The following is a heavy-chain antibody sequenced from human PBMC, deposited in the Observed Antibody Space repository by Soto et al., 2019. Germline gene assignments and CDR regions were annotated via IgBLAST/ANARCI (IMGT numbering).Heavy chain of an antibody. J-gene: IGHJ4*02. D-gene: IGHD6-19*01. Sequence: ASVKVSCKASGYTFTSYVISWVRQAPGQGLEWMGWISAYNGNTNYAQKLQGRVTMTTDTSTSTAYMELRSLRSDDTAVYYCARDVAVAGAHYFDYWGQGTLVTVSS. V-gene: IGHV1-18*01. CDR2: ISAYNGNT. CDR3: ARDVAVAGAHYFDY. CDR1: GYTFTSYV.